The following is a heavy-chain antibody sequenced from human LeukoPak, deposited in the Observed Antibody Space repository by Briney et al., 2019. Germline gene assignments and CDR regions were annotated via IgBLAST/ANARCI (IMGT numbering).Heavy chain of an antibody. CDR1: GFTFDDYA. CDR2: ISWNSGSI. D-gene: IGHD6-13*01. V-gene: IGHV3-9*03. Sequence: PGRSLRLSCAASGFTFDDYAMHWVRQAPGKGLEWVSGISWNSGSIGYADSVEGRFTISRDNAKNSLYLQMNSLRAEDMALYYCAKSGGAAAVAQDAFDVWGQGTMVTVSS. J-gene: IGHJ3*01. CDR3: AKSGGAAAVAQDAFDV.